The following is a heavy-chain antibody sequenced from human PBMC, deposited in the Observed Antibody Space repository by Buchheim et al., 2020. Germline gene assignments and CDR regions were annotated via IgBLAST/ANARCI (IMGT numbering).Heavy chain of an antibody. D-gene: IGHD1-26*01. CDR1: GFTFSSYA. CDR2: ISYDGSNK. J-gene: IGHJ6*02. Sequence: QVQLVESGGGVVQPGRSLRLSCAASGFTFSSYAMHWVRQAPGKGLEWVAVISYDGSNKYYADSVKGRFTISRDNSKNTLYLQMNSLRAEDTAVYYCAKGGSYSYYYYGMDVWGQGTT. V-gene: IGHV3-30*04. CDR3: AKGGSYSYYYYGMDV.